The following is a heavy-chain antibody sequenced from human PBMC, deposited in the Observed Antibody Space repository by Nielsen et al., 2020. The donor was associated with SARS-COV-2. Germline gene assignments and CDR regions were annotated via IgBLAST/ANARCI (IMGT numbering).Heavy chain of an antibody. V-gene: IGHV2-70*01. Sequence: SGPTLVKPTQTLTLTCSFSVFSLTTSKMCVSWIRQPPGKALEWLALIDWDDETLYSTSLKTRLTISKDTSKSQVVLTMTNMDPVDTATYYCARTSATGYSDFWGQGALVTVS. D-gene: IGHD5-12*01. CDR1: VFSLTTSKMC. J-gene: IGHJ4*02. CDR3: ARTSATGYSDF. CDR2: IDWDDET.